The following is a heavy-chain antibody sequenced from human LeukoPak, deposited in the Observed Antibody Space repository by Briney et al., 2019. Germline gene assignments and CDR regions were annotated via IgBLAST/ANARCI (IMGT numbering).Heavy chain of an antibody. D-gene: IGHD1-14*01. CDR2: IYSAGVA. CDR1: GFTVSRNH. J-gene: IGHJ4*02. Sequence: GGSLRLSRAASGFTVSRNHMNGVRQAPGRGVEWVSIIYSAGVAYYAVSVQGRFTIPRDESKTTLYVQMKNLRAENTAVDFFTRDRPDARNFAYWGQGTLVTVSS. CDR3: TRDRPDARNFAY. V-gene: IGHV3-66*01.